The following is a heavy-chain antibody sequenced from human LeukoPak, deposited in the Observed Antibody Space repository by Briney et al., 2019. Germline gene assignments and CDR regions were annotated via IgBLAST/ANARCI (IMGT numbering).Heavy chain of an antibody. J-gene: IGHJ3*02. V-gene: IGHV1-69*06. Sequence: SVKVSCKASGGTFSSYAISWVRQAPGQGLEWMGGIIPIFGTANYAQKFQGRVTITADKSTSTAYMELSSLRSEDTAVYYCARAKTRAKGAFDIWGQGTMVTVSS. CDR3: ARAKTRAKGAFDI. CDR2: IIPIFGTA. CDR1: GGTFSSYA.